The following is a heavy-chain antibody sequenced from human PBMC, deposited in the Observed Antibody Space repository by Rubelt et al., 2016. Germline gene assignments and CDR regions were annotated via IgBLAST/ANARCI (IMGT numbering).Heavy chain of an antibody. Sequence: APGKGLEWMGGFDPEDGETIYAQKFQGRVTMTEDTSTDTAYMELSSLRSEDTAVYYCATTGRSWVWGQGTLVTVSS. CDR2: FDPEDGET. CDR3: ATTGRSWV. J-gene: IGHJ4*02. D-gene: IGHD6-13*01. V-gene: IGHV1-24*01.